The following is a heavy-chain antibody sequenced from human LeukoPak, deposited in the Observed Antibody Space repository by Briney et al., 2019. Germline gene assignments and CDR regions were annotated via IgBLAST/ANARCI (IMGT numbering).Heavy chain of an antibody. CDR3: ARHVLYSYGPQWWFDP. CDR1: GYXFTNYR. J-gene: IGHJ5*02. D-gene: IGHD5-18*01. CDR2: IDASDSYT. V-gene: IGHV5-10-1*01. Sequence: GESLRISCNGSGYXFTNYRISWVRHMPGRGLEWMGWIDASDSYTNYSPSFQGHATISADKSSSTAYLQWSSLKASDTAIYYCARHVLYSYGPQWWFDPWGQGTLVTVSS.